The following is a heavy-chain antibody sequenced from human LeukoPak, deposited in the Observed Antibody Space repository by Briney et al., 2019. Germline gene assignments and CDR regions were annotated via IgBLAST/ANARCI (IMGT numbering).Heavy chain of an antibody. D-gene: IGHD3-9*01. V-gene: IGHV4-59*01. CDR2: MFYTGST. CDR3: ARVNPHFDTLTENWFDP. J-gene: IGHJ5*02. CDR1: GGSMSSYY. Sequence: SETLSLTCTVSGGSMSSYYWTWIRQPPGKGLEWIGYMFYTGSTDYNPSLKSRVTMSIDTSKNQFSLKLSSVTAADTAVYYCARVNPHFDTLTENWFDPWGQATLVTVSS.